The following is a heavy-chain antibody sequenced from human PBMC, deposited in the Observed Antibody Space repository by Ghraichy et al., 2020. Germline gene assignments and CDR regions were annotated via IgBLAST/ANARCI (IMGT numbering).Heavy chain of an antibody. CDR3: ARDPESDLPIDY. CDR1: GFTVSSNY. V-gene: IGHV3-53*01. J-gene: IGHJ4*02. D-gene: IGHD1-14*01. CDR2: IYTGGST. Sequence: GGSLRLSCAASGFTVSSNYMNWVRQAPGKGLEWVSVIYTGGSTYYADSVKGRFTISRDNSKNTLYLQMNSLRADDTVVYYCARDPESDLPIDYWGQGTLVTGAS.